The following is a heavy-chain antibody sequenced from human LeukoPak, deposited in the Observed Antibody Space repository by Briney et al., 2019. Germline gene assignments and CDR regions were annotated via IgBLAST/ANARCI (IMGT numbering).Heavy chain of an antibody. CDR2: IYYSGST. J-gene: IGHJ3*02. V-gene: IGHV4-59*01. CDR1: GGSISSYY. CDR3: ARFGVRDAFDI. Sequence: SETLSLTCTVSGGSISSYYWSWIRQPPGKGLVWIGYIYYSGSTNYNPSLKSRVTISVDTSKNQFSLKLSSVTAADTAVYYCARFGVRDAFDIWGQGTMVTVSS. D-gene: IGHD2-15*01.